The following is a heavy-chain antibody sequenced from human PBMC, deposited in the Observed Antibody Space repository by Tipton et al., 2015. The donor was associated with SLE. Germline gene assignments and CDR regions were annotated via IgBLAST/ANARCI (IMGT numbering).Heavy chain of an antibody. D-gene: IGHD6-19*01. Sequence: TLSLTCTVSGGSINTGGYYWSWIRQLPGKGLEWIGYIYYTGTTYYNPSVKSRVTISLDTSKNQFSLQLNSVTAADTAVYCCARGAGDSPDAFDIWGQGTMVTVSS. CDR2: IYYTGTT. J-gene: IGHJ3*02. CDR3: ARGAGDSPDAFDI. CDR1: GGSINTGGYY. V-gene: IGHV4-31*03.